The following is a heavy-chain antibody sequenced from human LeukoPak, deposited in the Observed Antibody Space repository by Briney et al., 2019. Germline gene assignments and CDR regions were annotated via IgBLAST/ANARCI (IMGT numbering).Heavy chain of an antibody. J-gene: IGHJ2*01. Sequence: PSETLSLTCTVSGVSISSYYWSWIRQPPGKGLEWIGYIYYSGSTNYNPSLKSRVTISVDTSKNQFSLKLSSVTAADTAVYYCARDDPSRVPFDLWGRGTLVTVSS. V-gene: IGHV4-59*01. CDR3: ARDDPSRVPFDL. CDR1: GVSISSYY. CDR2: IYYSGST.